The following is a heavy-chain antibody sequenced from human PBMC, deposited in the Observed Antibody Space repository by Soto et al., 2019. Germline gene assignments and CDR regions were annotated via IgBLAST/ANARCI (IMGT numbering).Heavy chain of an antibody. CDR3: ARYVPEESYYGSGSYSDGADYYYCTAV. V-gene: IGHV1-18*01. CDR2: ISAYNGNT. D-gene: IGHD3-10*01. Sequence: QVQLVQSGAEVKKPGASVKVSCKASGYTFTSEGISWGRQAPGQELEWMPWISAYNGNTNYAQKLHGRVTMTTDTATGIVYMELRSLSSDDPAVYSCARYVPEESYYGSGSYSDGADYYYCTAVWGRGTTVAVSS. CDR1: GYTFTSEG. J-gene: IGHJ6*02.